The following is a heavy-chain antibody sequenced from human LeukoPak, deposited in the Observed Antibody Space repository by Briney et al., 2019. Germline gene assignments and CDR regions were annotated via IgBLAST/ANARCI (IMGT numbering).Heavy chain of an antibody. CDR2: IYDGGST. CDR1: GGSVNSYY. J-gene: IGHJ3*02. Sequence: SETLSLTCTVSGGSVNSYYLSWIRQPAGKTLEWIGRIYDGGSTNYNPSLKSRVTMSVDTSKNQISLKLKSVTAADTAVYYCARALGAFDIWGQGTMVTVSS. V-gene: IGHV4-4*07. CDR3: ARALGAFDI.